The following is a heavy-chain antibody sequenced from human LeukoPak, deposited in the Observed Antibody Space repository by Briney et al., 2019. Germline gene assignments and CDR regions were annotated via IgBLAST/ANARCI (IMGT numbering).Heavy chain of an antibody. CDR3: AKDRNDAPDY. V-gene: IGHV3-23*01. CDR2: IGGRGGST. D-gene: IGHD1-1*01. CDR1: GFIFSDYG. J-gene: IGHJ4*02. Sequence: GGSLRLSCAASGFIFSDYGMSWVRQAPGEGLEWVSTIGGRGGSTYYADSVKGRFTISRDNSKNTLYLQMNSLRAEDTAVYYCAKDRNDAPDYWGQGTLVTVSS.